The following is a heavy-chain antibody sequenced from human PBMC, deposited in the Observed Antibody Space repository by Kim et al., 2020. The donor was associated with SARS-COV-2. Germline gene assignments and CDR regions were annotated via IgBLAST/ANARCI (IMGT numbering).Heavy chain of an antibody. J-gene: IGHJ6*01. V-gene: IGHV3-30*18. CDR3: AKHGYKAWDSSGYYY. CDR1: GFTFSSYG. Sequence: GGSLRLSCAASGFTFSSYGMHWVRQAPGKGLEWVAVISYDGSNKYYEDSVKGRFTISRDNSKNTLYLQMNSLRAEETAVYYCAKHGYKAWDSSGYYY. D-gene: IGHD3-22*01. CDR2: ISYDGSNK.